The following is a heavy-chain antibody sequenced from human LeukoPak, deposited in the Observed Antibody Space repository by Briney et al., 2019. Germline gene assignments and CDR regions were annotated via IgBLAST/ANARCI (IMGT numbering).Heavy chain of an antibody. J-gene: IGHJ4*02. CDR1: GGSISSYY. CDR3: ARHDSSGWKYYFDY. CDR2: IYYSGST. V-gene: IGHV4-59*08. Sequence: KPSETLSLTCTVSGGSISSYYWSWIRQPPGKGLEWIGYIYYSGSTNYNPSLKSRATISVDTSKNQFSLKLSSVTAADTAVYYCARHDSSGWKYYFDYWGQGTLVTVSS. D-gene: IGHD6-19*01.